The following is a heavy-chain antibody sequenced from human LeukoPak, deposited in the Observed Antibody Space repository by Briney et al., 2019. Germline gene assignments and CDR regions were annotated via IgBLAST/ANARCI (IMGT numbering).Heavy chain of an antibody. CDR3: ARSPPPHRRTYYFDY. CDR2: IIPILGIA. CDR1: GGTFSIYA. J-gene: IGHJ4*02. V-gene: IGHV1-69*04. D-gene: IGHD1-1*01. Sequence: SVKVSCKASGGTFSIYAISWVRQPPGQGLEWMGRIIPILGIANYAQKFQGRVTITADKATSTAYMELSSLRSEDTAVYYCARSPPPHRRTYYFDYWGQGTLVTVSS.